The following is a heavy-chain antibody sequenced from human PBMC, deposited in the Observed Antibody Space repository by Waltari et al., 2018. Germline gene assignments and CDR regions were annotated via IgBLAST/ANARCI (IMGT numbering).Heavy chain of an antibody. CDR1: GFSLSTSGVG. Sequence: QITLKESGPTLVKPTQTLTLTCTFSGFSLSTSGVGVGWIRQPPGKALEWLALIYWNDDKRYRTSLKSRLSITKDTSKNQVVLTMTNREPVDTATDYWAHSTRRAVAGPRRYWGEGTLVTV. CDR2: IYWNDDK. J-gene: IGHJ4*02. D-gene: IGHD6-19*01. CDR3: AHSTRRAVAGPRRY. V-gene: IGHV2-5*01.